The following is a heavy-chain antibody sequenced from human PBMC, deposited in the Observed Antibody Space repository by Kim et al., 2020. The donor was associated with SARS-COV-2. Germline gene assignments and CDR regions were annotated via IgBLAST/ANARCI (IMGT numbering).Heavy chain of an antibody. CDR2: YT. J-gene: IGHJ4*02. D-gene: IGHD6-13*01. CDR3: ASAAAGTVDS. V-gene: IGHV3-11*03. Sequence: YTKYSDSVKGRFSISRDNAKNSLYLQMNSLRAEDTAVYYCASAAAGTVDSWGQGTLLTVSS.